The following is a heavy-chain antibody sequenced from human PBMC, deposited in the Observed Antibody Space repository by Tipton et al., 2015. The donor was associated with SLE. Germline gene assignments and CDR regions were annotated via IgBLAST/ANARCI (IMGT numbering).Heavy chain of an antibody. D-gene: IGHD5-18*01. V-gene: IGHV4-30-4*01. J-gene: IGHJ2*01. CDR3: ARVDTSTDWHFDL. CDR1: GGSISSSDYY. Sequence: TLSLTCTVSGGSISSSDYYWSWIRQPPGKGLEWIGYIYYTGSTYYNPSVKSRISISLDTSKNQFSLRLNSVTAADTAVYYCARVDTSTDWHFDLWGRGTLVTVSS. CDR2: IYYTGST.